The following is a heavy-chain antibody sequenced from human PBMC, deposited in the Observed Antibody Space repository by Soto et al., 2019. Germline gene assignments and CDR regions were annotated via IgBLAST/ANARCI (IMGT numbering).Heavy chain of an antibody. CDR1: GGSFSGYY. J-gene: IGHJ4*02. D-gene: IGHD6-19*01. CDR2: INHSGST. Sequence: QVQLQQWGAGLLKPSETLSLTCAVYGGSFSGYYWSWIRQPPGKGLEWIGEINHSGSTNYNTSLRSRVTISVDTSKNQFSLKLSSVTAADTAVYYCARRAVALPMDYWGQGTLVTVSS. CDR3: ARRAVALPMDY. V-gene: IGHV4-34*01.